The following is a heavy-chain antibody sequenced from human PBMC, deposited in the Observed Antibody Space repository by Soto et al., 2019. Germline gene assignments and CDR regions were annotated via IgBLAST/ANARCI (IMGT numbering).Heavy chain of an antibody. Sequence: GASVKVSCKVSGYTLTELSMHWVRQAPGKGLEWMGGFDPEDGETIYAQKFQGRVTMTEDTSTDTAYMELSSLRSEDTAVYYCATDKSMNSVAGDAFDIWGQGTMVTVSS. J-gene: IGHJ3*02. CDR3: ATDKSMNSVAGDAFDI. V-gene: IGHV1-24*01. CDR2: FDPEDGET. CDR1: GYTLTELS. D-gene: IGHD2-15*01.